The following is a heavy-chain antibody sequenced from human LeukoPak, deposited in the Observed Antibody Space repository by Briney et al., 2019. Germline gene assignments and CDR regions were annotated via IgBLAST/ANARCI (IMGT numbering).Heavy chain of an antibody. V-gene: IGHV1-3*01. J-gene: IGHJ6*02. D-gene: IGHD3-16*01. CDR2: INAGNGNT. Sequence: ASVKVSCKAAGYTFTSYAMHWVRQAPGQRLEWMGWINAGNGNTKYSQKFQGRVTITRDTSASTDYMELSSLRSEDTAVYYCARAPQGVYGMDVWGQGTTVTVSS. CDR1: GYTFTSYA. CDR3: ARAPQGVYGMDV.